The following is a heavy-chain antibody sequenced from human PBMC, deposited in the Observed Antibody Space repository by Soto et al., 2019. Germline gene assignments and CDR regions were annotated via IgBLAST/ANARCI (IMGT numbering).Heavy chain of an antibody. CDR3: ARAGDGYNFFSCDY. Sequence: GASVKVSCKASGYTFTSYYMSWVRQAPGQGLEWMGIINPSGVSTTYARKFQGRVTMTRDTSTSTVYMELSSLRSEDTAVYYCARAGDGYNFFSCDYWGQGTLVTVSS. J-gene: IGHJ4*02. CDR2: INPSGVST. V-gene: IGHV1-46*01. CDR1: GYTFTSYY. D-gene: IGHD5-12*01.